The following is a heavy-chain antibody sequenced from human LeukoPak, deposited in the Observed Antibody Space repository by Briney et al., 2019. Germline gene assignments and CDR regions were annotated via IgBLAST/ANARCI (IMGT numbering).Heavy chain of an antibody. CDR3: ARERSSGGYFDY. V-gene: IGHV3-30*03. CDR1: GFTFSSYG. J-gene: IGHJ4*02. CDR2: ISYDGSNK. D-gene: IGHD6-19*01. Sequence: GGSLRLSCAASGFTFSSYGMHWVRQAPGKGLEWVAVISYDGSNKYYADSVKGRFTISRDNSKNTLYLQMNSLRAEDTAVYYCARERSSGGYFDYWGQGTLVTVSS.